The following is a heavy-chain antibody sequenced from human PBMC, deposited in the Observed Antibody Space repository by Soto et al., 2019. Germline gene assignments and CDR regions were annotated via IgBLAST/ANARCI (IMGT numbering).Heavy chain of an antibody. Sequence: PSETLSLTCAVYGGSFSGYYWTWIRQPPGTGLEWIGEINHSGSTNYNPSLRSRVTISIDTSQYQFTLKLSSVTAADTAMYYCASARFDSWGQGTLVTVSS. D-gene: IGHD2-15*01. V-gene: IGHV4-34*01. CDR1: GGSFSGYY. CDR2: INHSGST. CDR3: ASARFDS. J-gene: IGHJ4*02.